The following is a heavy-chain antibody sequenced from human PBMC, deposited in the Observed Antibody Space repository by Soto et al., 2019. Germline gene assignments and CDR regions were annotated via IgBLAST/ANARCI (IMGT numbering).Heavy chain of an antibody. V-gene: IGHV3-74*01. Sequence: PGGSLRLSCAVSGFTFSSHAMHWVRQAPGQGLAWVSRITDDGNNTTYADSVKGRFTISRDNAKNTLYLQMNSLRAEDTGVYYCASLTIPWGLGTLVTVSS. D-gene: IGHD3-9*01. CDR3: ASLTIP. J-gene: IGHJ5*02. CDR1: GFTFSSHA. CDR2: ITDDGNNT.